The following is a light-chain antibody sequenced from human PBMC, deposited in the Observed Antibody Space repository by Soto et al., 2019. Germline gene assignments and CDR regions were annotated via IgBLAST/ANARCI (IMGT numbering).Light chain of an antibody. J-gene: IGKJ2*01. Sequence: DVVMTQSPLSLPVTLGQPASISCRSSQSPLYSDGNTYLNWFHRRPGQSPRRLIYKVSNRDSGVPDRFSGSGSGTDFTLQINRVEAEDVGVYYCVQGTYWPYTFGQGTKLEIK. CDR3: VQGTYWPYT. CDR1: QSPLYSDGNTY. CDR2: KVS. V-gene: IGKV2-30*01.